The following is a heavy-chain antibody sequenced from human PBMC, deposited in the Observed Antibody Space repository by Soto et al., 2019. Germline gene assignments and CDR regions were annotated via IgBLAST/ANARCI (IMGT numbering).Heavy chain of an antibody. CDR1: LYTFTSYD. J-gene: IGHJ4*02. CDR2: MNPNSGNT. Sequence: ACVXVSFKASLYTFTSYDINLVRQATGQGLEWMGWMNPNSGNTGYAQKFQGRVTMTRNTSISTAYMELSSLRSEDTAVYYCARGWGSGWYTDHQFDYWGQGTLVTVSS. V-gene: IGHV1-8*01. CDR3: ARGWGSGWYTDHQFDY. D-gene: IGHD6-19*01.